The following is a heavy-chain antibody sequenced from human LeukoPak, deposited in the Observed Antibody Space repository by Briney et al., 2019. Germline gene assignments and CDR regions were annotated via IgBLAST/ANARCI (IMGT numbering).Heavy chain of an antibody. CDR3: TTGVEYYYDSSGRRPFDY. D-gene: IGHD3-22*01. Sequence: GGSLRLSCAVSGVTINDFYLSMSWVRQAPGKGLEWVGRIKSKTDGGTTDYAAPVKGRFTISRDDSKNTLYLQMNSLKTEDTAVYYCTTGVEYYYDSSGRRPFDYWGQGTLVTVSS. V-gene: IGHV3-15*01. CDR1: GVTINDFYLS. CDR2: IKSKTDGGTT. J-gene: IGHJ4*02.